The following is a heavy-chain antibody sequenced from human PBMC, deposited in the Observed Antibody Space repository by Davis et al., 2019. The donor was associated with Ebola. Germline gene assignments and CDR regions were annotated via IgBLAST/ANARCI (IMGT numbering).Heavy chain of an antibody. CDR2: IYYSGST. D-gene: IGHD4-11*01. CDR1: GGSINRNY. J-gene: IGHJ6*04. CDR3: ARVETVMSSGGMDV. V-gene: IGHV4-59*12. Sequence: SETLSLTCTVSGGSINRNYWNWIRQTPGKGLEWIGYIYYSGSTYYNPSLKSRVTISVDTSKNQFSLKLSSVTAADTAVYYCARVETVMSSGGMDVWGKGTTVTVSS.